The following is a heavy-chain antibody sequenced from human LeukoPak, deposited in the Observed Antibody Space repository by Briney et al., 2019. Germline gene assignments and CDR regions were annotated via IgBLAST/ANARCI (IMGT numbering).Heavy chain of an antibody. CDR1: GGSFSGYY. D-gene: IGHD6-6*01. CDR2: INHSGST. V-gene: IGHV4-34*01. J-gene: IGHJ4*02. Sequence: SETLSLTCAVYGGSFSGYYWSWIRQPPGKGLEWIGEINHSGSTNYNPSLKSRVTMSVDTSKNQFSLKLSSVTAADTAVYYCARRSVVPVPYYFDYWGQGTLVTVSS. CDR3: ARRSVVPVPYYFDY.